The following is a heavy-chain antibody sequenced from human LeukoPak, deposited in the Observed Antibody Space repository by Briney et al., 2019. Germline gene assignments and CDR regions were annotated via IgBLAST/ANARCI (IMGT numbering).Heavy chain of an antibody. D-gene: IGHD2-15*01. CDR3: AKARYCSGGSCDTIDY. J-gene: IGHJ4*02. CDR1: GFTFDDYA. Sequence: PGGSLRLFCTASGFTFDDYAMHWVRQAPGKGLECVFHISGDGGSTYYADSVKGRFTISRDNSKHSLYLQMNSLRTEDTAWYYCAKARYCSGGSCDTIDYWGQGTLVTVSS. V-gene: IGHV3-43*02. CDR2: ISGDGGST.